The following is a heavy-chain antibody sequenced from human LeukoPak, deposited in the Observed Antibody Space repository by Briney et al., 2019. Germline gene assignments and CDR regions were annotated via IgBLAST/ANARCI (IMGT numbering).Heavy chain of an antibody. CDR1: GYTFTSYA. D-gene: IGHD3-3*01. Sequence: SVKVSCKASGYTFTSYAISWVRQAPGQGLEWMGGIIPIFGTANYAQKFQGRVTITADESTSTAYMELSSLRSEDTAVYYCARALRGYDFWSGYYDYYGMDVWGQGTTVTVSS. CDR3: ARALRGYDFWSGYYDYYGMDV. CDR2: IIPIFGTA. V-gene: IGHV1-69*13. J-gene: IGHJ6*02.